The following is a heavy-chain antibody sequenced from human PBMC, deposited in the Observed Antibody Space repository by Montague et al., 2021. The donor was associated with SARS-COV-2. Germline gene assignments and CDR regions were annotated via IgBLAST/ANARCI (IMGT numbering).Heavy chain of an antibody. CDR3: ARVRAVPAAMRIFSLGRSYYGMDV. Sequence: SETLSTCAVYGGSFSGYYWSWIRQPPGKGLEWIGEINHSGSTNYNPSLKSRVTISVDTSKNQFSLKLSSVTAADTAVYYCARVRAVPAAMRIFSLGRSYYGMDVWGQGTTVTVSS. J-gene: IGHJ6*02. V-gene: IGHV4-34*01. CDR1: GGSFSGYY. D-gene: IGHD2-2*01. CDR2: INHSGST.